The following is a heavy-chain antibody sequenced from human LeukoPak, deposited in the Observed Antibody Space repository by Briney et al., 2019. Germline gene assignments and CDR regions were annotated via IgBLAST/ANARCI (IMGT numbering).Heavy chain of an antibody. J-gene: IGHJ6*02. CDR3: ARYYDFWSGYYHGMDV. CDR2: ISAYNGNT. Sequence: ASVKVSCKASGYTFTSYGISWVRQAPGQGLEWMGWISAYNGNTNYVQKLQGRVTMTTDTSTSTAYMQLRSLRSDDTAVYYCARYYDFWSGYYHGMDVWGQGTTVTVSS. D-gene: IGHD3-3*01. V-gene: IGHV1-18*01. CDR1: GYTFTSYG.